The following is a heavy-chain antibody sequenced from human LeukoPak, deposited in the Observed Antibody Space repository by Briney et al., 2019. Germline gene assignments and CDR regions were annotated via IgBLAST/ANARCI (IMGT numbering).Heavy chain of an antibody. V-gene: IGHV1-18*01. CDR2: IRPYNGNT. J-gene: IGHJ4*02. CDR1: GYTFTSYV. D-gene: IGHD6-13*01. CDR3: ARDRASGIVDY. Sequence: ASVKLSCKASGYTFTSYVINWVRQAPGQGLEWLGWIRPYNGNTNYAQKLQGTVTMTTDTSTSTAYMELRSLRSDDTAVYYCARDRASGIVDYWGQGTLVTVSS.